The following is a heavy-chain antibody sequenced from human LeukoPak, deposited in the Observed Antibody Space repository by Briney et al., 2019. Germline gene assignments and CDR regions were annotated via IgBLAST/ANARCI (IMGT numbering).Heavy chain of an antibody. CDR1: GFTFSSYW. CDR3: ARDNPDYDYIWGSYRGGDAFDV. CDR2: IKQDGSEK. Sequence: GGSLRLSCAASGFTFSSYWMSWVRQAPGKGLEWVANIKQDGSEKYYVDSVKGRFTISRDNAKNSLYLQMNSLRAEDTAVYYCARDNPDYDYIWGSYRGGDAFDVWGQGTMVTVSS. D-gene: IGHD3-16*02. J-gene: IGHJ3*01. V-gene: IGHV3-7*01.